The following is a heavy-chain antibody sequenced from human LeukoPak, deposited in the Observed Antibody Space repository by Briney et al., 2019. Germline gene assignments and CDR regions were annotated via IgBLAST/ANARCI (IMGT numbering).Heavy chain of an antibody. CDR3: ARESIAVAGAPFDY. J-gene: IGHJ4*02. CDR1: GFTFSSYE. Sequence: GGSLRLSCAASGFTFSSYEMNWVRQSPGKGLEWVSYISSGSTIYDADSVKGRFTISRDNAKNSLYLQMNSLRAEDTAVYYCARESIAVAGAPFDYWGQGTLVTVSS. V-gene: IGHV3-48*03. D-gene: IGHD6-19*01. CDR2: ISSGSTI.